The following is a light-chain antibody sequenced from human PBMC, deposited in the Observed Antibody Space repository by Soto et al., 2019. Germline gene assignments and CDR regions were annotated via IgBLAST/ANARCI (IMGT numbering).Light chain of an antibody. CDR3: QQRSNWLIT. Sequence: EIVLTQSPATLSLSPGARATLSCRASPSVSSYLAWYQQKPGQAPRLLIYDASNRATGIPARFSGSGSGTDFTLTISSLEPEDFAVYYCQQRSNWLITFGQGTRLEIK. J-gene: IGKJ5*01. V-gene: IGKV3-11*01. CDR1: PSVSSY. CDR2: DAS.